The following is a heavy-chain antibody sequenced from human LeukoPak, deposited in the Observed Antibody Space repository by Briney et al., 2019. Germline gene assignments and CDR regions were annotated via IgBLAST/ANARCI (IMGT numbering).Heavy chain of an antibody. V-gene: IGHV3-7*01. Sequence: GGSLRLSCAASGFIFSTYWMTWVRQAPGKGLEWVATIKYDGDEKFYVDSVTGRFTISRDNAKNSLYLQMNSLTAEDTAVYYCVRESFCRGDFNWGQGTLVSVSS. D-gene: IGHD3-3*01. J-gene: IGHJ4*02. CDR1: GFIFSTYW. CDR3: VRESFCRGDFN. CDR2: IKYDGDEK.